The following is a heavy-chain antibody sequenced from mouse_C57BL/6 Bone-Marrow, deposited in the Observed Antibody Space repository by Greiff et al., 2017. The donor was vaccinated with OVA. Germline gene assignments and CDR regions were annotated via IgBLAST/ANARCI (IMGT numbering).Heavy chain of an antibody. CDR2: INPNNGGT. V-gene: IGHV1-18*01. D-gene: IGHD2-3*01. J-gene: IGHJ2*01. CDR1: GYTFTDYN. Sequence: VQLKESGPELVKPGASVKIPCKASGYTFTDYNMDWVKQSHGKSLEWIGDINPNNGGTIYNQKFKGKATLTVDKSSSTAYMELRSLTSEDTAVYYCARSGDGLFDYWGQGTTLTVSS. CDR3: ARSGDGLFDY.